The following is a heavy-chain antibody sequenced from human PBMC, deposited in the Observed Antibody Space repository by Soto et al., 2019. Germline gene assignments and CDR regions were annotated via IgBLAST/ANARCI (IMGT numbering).Heavy chain of an antibody. CDR3: AKDLWFGELFGWFDP. Sequence: EVQLLESGGGLVQPGGSLRLSCAASGFTFSSYAMSWVRQAPGKGLEWVSAISGSGGSTYYADSVKGRFTISRDNSNTTLYLQMNSLRAEDTAVYYCAKDLWFGELFGWFDPWGQGTLVTVSS. J-gene: IGHJ5*02. CDR2: ISGSGGST. D-gene: IGHD3-10*01. V-gene: IGHV3-23*01. CDR1: GFTFSSYA.